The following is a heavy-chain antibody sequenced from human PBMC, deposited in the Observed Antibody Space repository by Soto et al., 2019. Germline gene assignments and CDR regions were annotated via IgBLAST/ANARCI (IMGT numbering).Heavy chain of an antibody. CDR3: ARGYSSSSVSWFDP. V-gene: IGHV1-69*13. D-gene: IGHD6-6*01. CDR1: GGTFSSYA. Sequence: SVKVSCNASGGTFSSYAISWGRQAPGQGLEWMGGIIAIFGTANYAQKFQGRVTITADESTSTAYMELSSLRSEDTAVYYCARGYSSSSVSWFDPWGQGTLVTVSS. CDR2: IIAIFGTA. J-gene: IGHJ5*02.